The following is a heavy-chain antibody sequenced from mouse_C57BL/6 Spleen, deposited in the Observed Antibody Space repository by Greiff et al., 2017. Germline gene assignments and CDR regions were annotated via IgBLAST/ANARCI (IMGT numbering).Heavy chain of an antibody. CDR2: IDPENGDS. J-gene: IGHJ4*01. D-gene: IGHD2-5*01. CDR3: TTGLYSNYNGGYAMDY. V-gene: IGHV14-4*01. CDR1: GFNIKDDY. Sequence: LQQSGAELVRPGASVKLSCTASGFNIKDDYMHWVKQRPERGLEWIGWIDPENGDSEYASKYQGKATITADTSSNTAYLPLSSLTSEDTAVYSGTTGLYSNYNGGYAMDYWGQGTSVTVSS.